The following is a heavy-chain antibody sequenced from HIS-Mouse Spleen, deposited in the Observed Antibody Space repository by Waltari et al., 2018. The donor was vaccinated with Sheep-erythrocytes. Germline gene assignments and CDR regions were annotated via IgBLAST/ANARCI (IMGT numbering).Heavy chain of an antibody. CDR3: ARAHYGYFDY. V-gene: IGHV4-34*01. Sequence: QVQLQQWGAGLLKPSETLSLTCAVYGGSFSGYYWSGIRQPPGKGLEWIGEINHSGSTNYSPSLKSRVTISVDTSKNQFSLKLSSVTAADTAVYYCARAHYGYFDYWGQGTLVTVSS. J-gene: IGHJ4*02. CDR2: INHSGST. D-gene: IGHD4-17*01. CDR1: GGSFSGYY.